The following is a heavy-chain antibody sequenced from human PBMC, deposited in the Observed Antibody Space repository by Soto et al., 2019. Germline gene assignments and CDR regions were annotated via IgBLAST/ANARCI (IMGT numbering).Heavy chain of an antibody. CDR2: ISYDGSKS. CDR1: GFTFRTSA. CDR3: ARDSYSSGYLCSPRD. V-gene: IGHV3-30-3*01. Sequence: WGSLILSCAASGFTFRTSAMHWVRQAPGKGLEWMTVISYDGSKSHYADSVKGRFTISRDNSKNTLYLQMNSLRADDTALYYCARDSYSSGYLCSPRDWGQGFQVTVYS. D-gene: IGHD5-18*01. J-gene: IGHJ4*02.